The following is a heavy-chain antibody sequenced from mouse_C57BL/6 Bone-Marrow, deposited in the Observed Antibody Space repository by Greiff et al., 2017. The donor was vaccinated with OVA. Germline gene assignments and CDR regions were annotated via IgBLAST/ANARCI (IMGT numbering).Heavy chain of an antibody. V-gene: IGHV1-26*01. CDR2: INPNNGGT. D-gene: IGHD1-1*01. Sequence: EVQLQQSGPELVKPGASVKISCTASGYNFTDYYMHWVKQSHGQSLEWIGDINPNNGGTSYTQKFQGKATLTVATSSSTAYLELRSLTSEESAVYDCARPVDYDGSSYWYFDVWGTGTTVTVSS. J-gene: IGHJ1*03. CDR3: ARPVDYDGSSYWYFDV. CDR1: GYNFTDYY.